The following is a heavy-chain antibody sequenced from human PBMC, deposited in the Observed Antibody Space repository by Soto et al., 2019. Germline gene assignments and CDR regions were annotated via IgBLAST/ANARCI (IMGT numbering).Heavy chain of an antibody. Sequence: EVQLLESGGGLVQPGGSLRLPCAASGFTFSSYAMSWVRQAPGKGLERVSVISGSGGSTNYADSVKGRFSISRDNSKNTLYLQMNSLRADDTAVYYCAKRTSGSDDYFDYWGQGTLVTVSS. CDR3: AKRTSGSDDYFDY. V-gene: IGHV3-23*01. CDR2: ISGSGGST. CDR1: GFTFSSYA. D-gene: IGHD1-26*01. J-gene: IGHJ4*02.